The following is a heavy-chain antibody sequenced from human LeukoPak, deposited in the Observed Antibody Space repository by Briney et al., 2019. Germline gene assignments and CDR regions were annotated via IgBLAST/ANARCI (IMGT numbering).Heavy chain of an antibody. V-gene: IGHV4-30-4*01. J-gene: IGHJ6*02. D-gene: IGHD3-10*01. CDR2: IYYSGST. CDR1: DDSISSTDYY. Sequence: ASETLSLTCSVSDDSISSTDYYWSWIRQPPGRGLEWIGNIYYSGSTYYNPSLKSRVTISVDTSKNQFSLKLSSVTAADTAVYYCASSGSGFGEFYYYYGMDVWGQGTTVTVSS. CDR3: ASSGSGFGEFYYYYGMDV.